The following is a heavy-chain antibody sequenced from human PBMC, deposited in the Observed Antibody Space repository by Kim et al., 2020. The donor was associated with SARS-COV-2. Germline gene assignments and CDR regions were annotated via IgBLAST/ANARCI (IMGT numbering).Heavy chain of an antibody. CDR1: GYTFTSYY. D-gene: IGHD3-10*01. Sequence: ASVKVSCKASGYTFTSYYMYWVRQAPGQGLEWMGIINPSGGSTDYAQKFQGRVTMTRDTSTSTVYMELSSLRSEDTAVYYCARAWGSGSYYNNWFDPWGQGTLVTVSS. CDR3: ARAWGSGSYYNNWFDP. CDR2: INPSGGST. V-gene: IGHV1-46*01. J-gene: IGHJ5*02.